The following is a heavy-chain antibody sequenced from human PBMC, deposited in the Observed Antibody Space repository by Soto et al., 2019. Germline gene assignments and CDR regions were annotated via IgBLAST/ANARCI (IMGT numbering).Heavy chain of an antibody. D-gene: IGHD3-10*01. CDR1: GASISRGGFH. CDR2: LYSGST. J-gene: IGHJ4*02. CDR3: ARRGSGHTFDY. Sequence: QLQLQESGPGLVKPSETLSLTCAVSGASISRGGFHWGWIRQPPGQGLEWIGSLYSGSTYYNPSLKSRVTISADTSKNAFSLTLSSVTAADTAVYYCARRGSGHTFDYWGQGTLVTVSS. V-gene: IGHV4-39*01.